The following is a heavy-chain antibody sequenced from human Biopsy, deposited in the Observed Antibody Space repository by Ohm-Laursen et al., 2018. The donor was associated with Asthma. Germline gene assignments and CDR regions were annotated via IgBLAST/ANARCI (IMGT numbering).Heavy chain of an antibody. CDR3: ARGPEYVRSSGALDY. Sequence: SVKVSCKASGGTFSSNSINWVRQAPGQGLEWMGRIIPIFGPTNYAQKFQGRVTISADDSTSTAHMELSSLSSEDTALYYCARGPEYVRSSGALDYWGQGTLVTVSS. J-gene: IGHJ4*02. D-gene: IGHD2-2*01. CDR1: GGTFSSNS. V-gene: IGHV1-69*13. CDR2: IIPIFGPT.